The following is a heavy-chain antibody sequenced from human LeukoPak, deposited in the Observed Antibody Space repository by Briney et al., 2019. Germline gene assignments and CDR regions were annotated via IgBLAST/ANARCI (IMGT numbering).Heavy chain of an antibody. J-gene: IGHJ4*02. Sequence: ASVKVSCKASGYTFTSYGMNWVRQAPGQGLEWMGWTNGYSGDTNYAQKLQGGVTMTTDPSTRTAYMELRSLRSDDTAVYFCTRIEYGAADYWGQGTLVTVSS. V-gene: IGHV1-18*01. CDR3: TRIEYGAADY. CDR2: TNGYSGDT. D-gene: IGHD1-26*01. CDR1: GYTFTSYG.